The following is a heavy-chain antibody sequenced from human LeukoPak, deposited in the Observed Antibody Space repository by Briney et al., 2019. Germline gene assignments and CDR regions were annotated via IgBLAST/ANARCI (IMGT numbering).Heavy chain of an antibody. V-gene: IGHV3-9*01. CDR1: GFTFDDYA. Sequence: GGSLRLSCAASGFTFDDYAMHWVRQAPGKGLEWVSGISWNSGSIGYADSVKGRFTTSRDNAKNSLYLQMNSLRAEDTALYYCAKGDSSGWSEHYFDYWGQGTLVTVSS. CDR3: AKGDSSGWSEHYFDY. D-gene: IGHD6-19*01. CDR2: ISWNSGSI. J-gene: IGHJ4*02.